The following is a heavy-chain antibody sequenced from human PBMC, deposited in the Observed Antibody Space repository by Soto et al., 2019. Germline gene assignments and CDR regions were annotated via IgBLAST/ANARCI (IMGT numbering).Heavy chain of an antibody. D-gene: IGHD3-16*01. CDR2: ISSSGSTI. J-gene: IGHJ4*02. Sequence: EVQLVESGGGLVQPGGSLRLSCAASGFTFSSYEMNWVRQAPGKGLEWDSYISSSGSTIYYADSVKGRFTISRDNAKNSLYLQMNSLRAEDTAVYYCARGAGMIHKFLDYWGQGTLVTVSS. CDR1: GFTFSSYE. V-gene: IGHV3-48*03. CDR3: ARGAGMIHKFLDY.